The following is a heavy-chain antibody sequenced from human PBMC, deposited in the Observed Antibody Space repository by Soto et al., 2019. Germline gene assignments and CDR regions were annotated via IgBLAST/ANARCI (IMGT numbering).Heavy chain of an antibody. V-gene: IGHV5-51*01. CDR3: ARHLARVGATQPFDY. D-gene: IGHD1-26*01. CDR1: GYSFTSYW. J-gene: IGHJ4*02. CDR2: IYPGDSDT. Sequence: GESLKISCKGSGYSFTSYWIGWVRQMPGKGLEWMGIIYPGDSDTRYSPSFQGQVTISADKSISTAYLQWSSLKASDTAMYYCARHLARVGATQPFDYWGQGTLVTVSS.